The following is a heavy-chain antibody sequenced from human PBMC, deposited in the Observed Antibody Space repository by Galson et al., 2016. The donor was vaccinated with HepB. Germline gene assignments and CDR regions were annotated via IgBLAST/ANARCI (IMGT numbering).Heavy chain of an antibody. Sequence: SLRLSCAAFGFTFSMYAMHCVRQAPGKGLEWVAVISYDGTNQYYADSVKGRFTISRDDSKNTVYLQMNSLRTEDTAVYYCARGRYYDFWSGYYTGIDYWGQGTLVTVSS. V-gene: IGHV3-30-3*01. CDR2: ISYDGTNQ. CDR1: GFTFSMYA. D-gene: IGHD3-3*01. CDR3: ARGRYYDFWSGYYTGIDY. J-gene: IGHJ4*02.